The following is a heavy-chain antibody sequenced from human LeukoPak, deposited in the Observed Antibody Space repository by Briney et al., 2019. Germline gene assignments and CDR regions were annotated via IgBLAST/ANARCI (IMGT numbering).Heavy chain of an antibody. J-gene: IGHJ3*02. CDR3: ARQYSGSYHDAFDI. CDR2: IYTSGST. Sequence: SETLSLTCTVSGGSISSGSYYWSWVRQPAGKGLEWIGRIYTSGSTNYNPSLKSRVTISVDTSKNQFSLKLSSVTAADTAVYYCARQYSGSYHDAFDIWGQGTMVTVSS. V-gene: IGHV4-61*02. D-gene: IGHD1-26*01. CDR1: GGSISSGSYY.